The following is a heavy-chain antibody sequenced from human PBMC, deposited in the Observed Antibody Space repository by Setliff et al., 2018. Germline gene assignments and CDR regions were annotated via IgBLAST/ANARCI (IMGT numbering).Heavy chain of an antibody. D-gene: IGHD2-8*02. CDR2: MYHSGSV. J-gene: IGHJ4*02. CDR3: TVYNTGSSKDHY. V-gene: IGHV4-38-2*02. Sequence: SETLSLTCTVSGYSISSGYYWGWIRQPPGKGLEWIGIMYHSGSVYYNPSLKSRVTISVDTSKNQFSLKVSSVTAADTALYYCTVYNTGSSKDHYWGQGTPVTVSS. CDR1: GYSISSGYY.